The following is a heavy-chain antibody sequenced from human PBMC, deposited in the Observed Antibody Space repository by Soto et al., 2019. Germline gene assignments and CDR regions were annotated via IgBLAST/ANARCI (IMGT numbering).Heavy chain of an antibody. CDR2: ISWNSVTI. V-gene: IGHV3-9*01. CDR1: GFNFDDHA. CDR3: VRSSGSQPRAGWFDP. Sequence: GGSLRLSCAASGFNFDDHAMHWVRQAPGKGLEWVSGISWNSVTINYADSVKGRFTTSRDNAKRTLHLQMNSLRPEDTAIYYCVRSSGSQPRAGWFDPWGQGTLVTVSS. D-gene: IGHD1-26*01. J-gene: IGHJ5*02.